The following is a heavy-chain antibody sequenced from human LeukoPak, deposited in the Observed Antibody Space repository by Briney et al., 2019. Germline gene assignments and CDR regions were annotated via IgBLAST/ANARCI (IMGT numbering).Heavy chain of an antibody. D-gene: IGHD5-24*01. CDR2: IYSGGST. V-gene: IGHV3-53*01. J-gene: IGHJ3*02. Sequence: GGSLRLSCAASGFTVSSNYMSWVRQAPGKGLEWVSVIYSGGSTYYADSVKGRFTISRDNAKNSLYLQMNSLRAEDTAVYYCARSEMATILLGAFDIWGQGTMVTVSS. CDR3: ARSEMATILLGAFDI. CDR1: GFTVSSNY.